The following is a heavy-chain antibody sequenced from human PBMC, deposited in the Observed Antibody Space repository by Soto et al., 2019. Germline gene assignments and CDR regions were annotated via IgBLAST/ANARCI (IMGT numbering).Heavy chain of an antibody. D-gene: IGHD5-12*01. J-gene: IGHJ3*02. CDR2: INPNGGST. CDR1: GYSFTSQY. CDR3: AREIWLRPGGVIEPLDI. V-gene: IGHV1-46*03. Sequence: QVQLVQSGAEVKKPGASVKISCEASGYSFTSQYVHWVRQTPGQGLEWMGIINPNGGSTTYAQKFQGIVTMTRDKSTSTVDMELSSLTAEDAAVYYCAREIWLRPGGVIEPLDIWGQGTMVTVAS.